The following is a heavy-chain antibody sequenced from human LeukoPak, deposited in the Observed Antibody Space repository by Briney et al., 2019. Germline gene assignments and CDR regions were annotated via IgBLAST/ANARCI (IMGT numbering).Heavy chain of an antibody. CDR3: ASPQGYGSGSFDY. CDR1: GGSISSGGYY. D-gene: IGHD3-10*01. J-gene: IGHJ4*02. V-gene: IGHV4-30-2*02. CDR2: IYHSGST. Sequence: KPSQTLSLTCTVSGGSISSGGYYWSWIRQPPGKGLEWIGYIYHSGSTYYNPSLKSRVTISVDRSKNQFTLKLSSVTPADTAVYYCASPQGYGSGSFDYWGQGTLVTVSS.